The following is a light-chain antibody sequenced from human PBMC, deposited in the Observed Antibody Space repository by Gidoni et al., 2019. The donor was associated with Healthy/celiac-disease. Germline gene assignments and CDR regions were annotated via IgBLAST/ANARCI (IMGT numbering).Light chain of an antibody. CDR2: AAS. Sequence: DIQMTKSPSSLSASVGDRVTITCRASQSISSYLNWYQKKPGKAPKLLIYAASSLQSGVPSRFSGSGSGTDFTLTISSLQPEDFATYYCQQRYSSPRTFGPGTKVEIK. CDR1: QSISSY. CDR3: QQRYSSPRT. J-gene: IGKJ1*01. V-gene: IGKV1-39*01.